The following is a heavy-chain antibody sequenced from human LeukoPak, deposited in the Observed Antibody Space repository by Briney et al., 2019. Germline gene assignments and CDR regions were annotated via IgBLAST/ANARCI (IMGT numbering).Heavy chain of an antibody. J-gene: IGHJ4*02. CDR3: TSSLYLPPYFDY. CDR1: GGSISTYY. V-gene: IGHV4-59*01. D-gene: IGHD3-16*02. Sequence: SETLSLTCTVSGGSISTYYWSWIRQPPWKGLEWIGLIFYTGSTNYNPSLKSRVTISVDTSKNQFSLKLSSVTAADTAVYYCTSSLYLPPYFDYWGQGTLVTVSS. CDR2: IFYTGST.